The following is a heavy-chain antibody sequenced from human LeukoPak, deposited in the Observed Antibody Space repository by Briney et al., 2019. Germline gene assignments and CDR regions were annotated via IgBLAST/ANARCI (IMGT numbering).Heavy chain of an antibody. J-gene: IGHJ4*02. CDR2: INSNSGGT. CDR1: GYTFTGYY. V-gene: IGHV1-2*02. CDR3: AKGKLTAAGLDY. Sequence: ASVKVSCKASGYTFTGYYMHWVRQAPGQGLEWMGWINSNSGGTNYAQNFQGRVTMTRDTSISTVYMELISLRSDDTAVYYCAKGKLTAAGLDYWGQGTLFTVSS. D-gene: IGHD6-13*01.